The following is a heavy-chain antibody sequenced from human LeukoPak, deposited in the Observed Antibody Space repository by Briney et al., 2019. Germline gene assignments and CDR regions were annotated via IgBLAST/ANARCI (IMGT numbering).Heavy chain of an antibody. J-gene: IGHJ4*02. CDR3: ATGSVGNADFAS. Sequence: GGSLKLSCAAPGFPFSSFPMTWVRQAPGKGLEWVSSIIASCATHYADSVKGRLTISRDSFRGMLFMQMDSLRVEDTAVYFCATGSVGNADFASWGQGALVTVSS. V-gene: IGHV3-23*01. D-gene: IGHD3-10*01. CDR2: IIASCAT. CDR1: GFPFSSFP.